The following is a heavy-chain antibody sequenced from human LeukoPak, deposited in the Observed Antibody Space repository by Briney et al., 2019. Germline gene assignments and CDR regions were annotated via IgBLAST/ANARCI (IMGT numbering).Heavy chain of an antibody. Sequence: GGSLRLSCVASGFTFSSYGMHWVRQAPGKGLEWVAVIWYDGSDKYYADSVKGRFTISRDNSKNTLCLQMNSLGAEDTAVYYCAREKNDGFDIWGQGTMVTVSS. J-gene: IGHJ3*02. CDR2: IWYDGSDK. CDR1: GFTFSSYG. CDR3: AREKNDGFDI. V-gene: IGHV3-33*01.